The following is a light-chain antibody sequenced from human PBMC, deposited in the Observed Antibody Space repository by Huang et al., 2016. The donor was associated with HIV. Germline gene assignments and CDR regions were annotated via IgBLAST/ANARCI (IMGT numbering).Light chain of an antibody. V-gene: IGKV3-15*01. J-gene: IGKJ1*01. CDR3: QQYNDWTRS. CDR1: QNINTN. Sequence: EIVMTQSPGTLSVAPGERATLSCRASQNINTNLAWFQQKPGQDPRLLIYAASTRTADFPARCSGSGSRTECNLTISSLQSEDIAVYYCQQYNDWTRSFGQGTKVEIK. CDR2: AAS.